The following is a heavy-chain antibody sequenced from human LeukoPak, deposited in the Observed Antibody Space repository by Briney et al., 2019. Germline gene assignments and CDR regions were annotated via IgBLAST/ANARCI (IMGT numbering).Heavy chain of an antibody. J-gene: IGHJ5*02. V-gene: IGHV4-4*07. CDR2: IYTSGST. Sequence: SETLSLTCAVSGGSISSYYWSWTRQPAGKGLEWIGRIYTSGSTNYNPSLKSRVTMSVDTSKNQFSLKLSSVTAADTAVYYCARGISPKNWFDPWGQGTLVTVSS. CDR1: GGSISSYY. CDR3: ARGISPKNWFDP.